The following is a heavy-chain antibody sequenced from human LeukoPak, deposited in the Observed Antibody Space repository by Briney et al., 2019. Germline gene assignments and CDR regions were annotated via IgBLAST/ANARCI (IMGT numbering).Heavy chain of an antibody. CDR1: GFTFSSYG. J-gene: IGHJ6*01. Sequence: PGRSLRLSCAAAGFTFSSYGMHWVRQAPGKRREWVAFILVDGSNKYYADSVKGRFTISSDNAKNTLYMQMNSLRADDTAVYYCARTLCGGDCYSHYSYYYGMDVWGQGTTVTVSS. V-gene: IGHV3-30*03. D-gene: IGHD2-21*02. CDR3: ARTLCGGDCYSHYSYYYGMDV. CDR2: ILVDGSNK.